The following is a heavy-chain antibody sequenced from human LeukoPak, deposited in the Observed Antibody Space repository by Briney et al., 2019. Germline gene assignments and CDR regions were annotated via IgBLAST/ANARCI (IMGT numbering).Heavy chain of an antibody. CDR1: GFTFSSYS. CDR3: ATNPGGWLPQRIAYEEDY. CDR2: ISSSSSYI. D-gene: IGHD5-12*01. J-gene: IGHJ4*02. V-gene: IGHV3-21*01. Sequence: MTGGSLRLSCAASGFTFSSYSMNWVRQAPGKGLEWVSSISSSSSYIYYADSVKGRFTISRDNAKNSLYLQMNSLRAEDTAVYYCATNPGGWLPQRIAYEEDYWGQGTLVTVSS.